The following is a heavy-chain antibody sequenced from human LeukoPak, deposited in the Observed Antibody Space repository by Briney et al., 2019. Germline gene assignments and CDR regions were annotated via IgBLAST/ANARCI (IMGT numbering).Heavy chain of an antibody. Sequence: GGSLRLSCAASEFSFGSNYMTWVRQAPGKGLEWVSLIYSGGSTYYADSVKGRFTISRDNSKNTLYLQMNSLRAEDTAVYYCARQGQSDLSFYYSIDVWGRGTTVTISS. CDR3: ARQGQSDLSFYYSIDV. J-gene: IGHJ6*03. V-gene: IGHV3-66*04. CDR1: EFSFGSNY. CDR2: IYSGGST. D-gene: IGHD3-16*02.